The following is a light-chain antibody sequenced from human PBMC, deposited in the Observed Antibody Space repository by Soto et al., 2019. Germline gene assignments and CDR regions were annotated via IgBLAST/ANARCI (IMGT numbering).Light chain of an antibody. V-gene: IGLV1-51*01. CDR3: GTWDSSLSVVL. CDR1: SSNIGNNY. J-gene: IGLJ2*01. CDR2: DND. Sequence: QSVLTQPPSVSAAPGQKVTISCSASSSNIGNNYVSWYQQVPGTAPKLLIYDNDKRPSGIPDRFSGSKSATSATLGITGLQTGDEAHYYCGTWDSSLSVVLFGGGTKVTVL.